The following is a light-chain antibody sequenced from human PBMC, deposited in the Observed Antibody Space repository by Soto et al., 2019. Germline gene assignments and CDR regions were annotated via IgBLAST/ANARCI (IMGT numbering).Light chain of an antibody. CDR3: QQRSNWPRT. J-gene: IGKJ4*01. V-gene: IGKV3-11*01. CDR1: QSVSRY. CDR2: DAS. Sequence: EIVLTQSPATLSLSPGERATHSCRASQSVSRYLAWYQQKPGQAPRLLIHDASNRATGIPARFSGSGSGTDFTLTISILEPEDFAVYYCQQRSNWPRTFGGGIKVEIQ.